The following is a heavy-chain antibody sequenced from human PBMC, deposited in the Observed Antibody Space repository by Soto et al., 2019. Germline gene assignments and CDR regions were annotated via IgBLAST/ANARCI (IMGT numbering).Heavy chain of an antibody. V-gene: IGHV1-24*01. CDR3: ATSSYYYGSGSYGSFFVGGPKNYYYYYGMDV. J-gene: IGHJ6*02. D-gene: IGHD3-10*01. Sequence: GASVKVSCKVSGYTLTELSMHWVRQAPGKGHEWMGGFDPEDGETIYAQKFQGRVTMTEDTSTDTAYMELSSLRSEDTAVYYCATSSYYYGSGSYGSFFVGGPKNYYYYYGMDVWGQGTTVTVSS. CDR2: FDPEDGET. CDR1: GYTLTELS.